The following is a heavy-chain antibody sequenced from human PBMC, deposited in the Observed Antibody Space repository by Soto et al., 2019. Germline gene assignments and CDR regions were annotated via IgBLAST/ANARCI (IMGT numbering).Heavy chain of an antibody. Sequence: GGSLRLSCAASGFTFSNAWMSWVRQAPGKGLEWVGRIKSKTDGGTTDYAAPVKGRFTISRDDSKNTLYLQMNSLKTEDTAVYYCTTDRYSDSGGSCCNFDYWGQGTLVTVSS. J-gene: IGHJ4*02. D-gene: IGHD2-15*01. CDR3: TTDRYSDSGGSCCNFDY. CDR1: GFTFSNAW. CDR2: IKSKTDGGTT. V-gene: IGHV3-15*01.